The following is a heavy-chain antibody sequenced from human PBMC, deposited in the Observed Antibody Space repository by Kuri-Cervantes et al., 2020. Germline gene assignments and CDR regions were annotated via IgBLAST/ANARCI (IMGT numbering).Heavy chain of an antibody. D-gene: IGHD3-9*01. Sequence: GQSLRLSCAASGLTCSSYGMHWVRQAPGKGLEWVAVIWYDGSNKYYADSVKGRLTTSRDNSKNTLYLQMNSLRAEDTAVYYCARAGLRYFDWLAIGSAFDIWGQGTMVTVSS. CDR1: GLTCSSYG. CDR2: IWYDGSNK. V-gene: IGHV3-33*01. J-gene: IGHJ3*02. CDR3: ARAGLRYFDWLAIGSAFDI.